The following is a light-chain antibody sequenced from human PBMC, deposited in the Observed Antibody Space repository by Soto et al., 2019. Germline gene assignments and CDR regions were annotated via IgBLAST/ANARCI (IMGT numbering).Light chain of an antibody. J-gene: IGKJ1*01. CDR3: QQSYSMWT. Sequence: DIQMTQSPSSLSASVGDRVTITCRASQSISSYLNWYQQKPGKAPKVLIYGASSLQRGVPSRFRGSGSGTDFTLTISSLQPEDFATYYCQQSYSMWTFGQGTKVEIK. V-gene: IGKV1-39*01. CDR2: GAS. CDR1: QSISSY.